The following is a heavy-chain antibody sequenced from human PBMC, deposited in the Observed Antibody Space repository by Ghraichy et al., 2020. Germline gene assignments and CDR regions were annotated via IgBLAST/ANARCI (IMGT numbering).Heavy chain of an antibody. J-gene: IGHJ4*02. Sequence: SQTLSLTCTVSGGSISSISSYWGWIRQTPGKGLEWIGTISYSRTTSYNPSLRSRVTISVDTSRNQFSLRLNSATAADTAVYYCARRKDIFVEVFDYWGQGTLVTVSS. CDR1: GGSISSISSY. CDR3: ARRKDIFVEVFDY. V-gene: IGHV4-39*01. CDR2: ISYSRTT. D-gene: IGHD3-9*01.